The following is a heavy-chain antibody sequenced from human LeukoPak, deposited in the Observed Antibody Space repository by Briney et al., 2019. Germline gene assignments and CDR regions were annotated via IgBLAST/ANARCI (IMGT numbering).Heavy chain of an antibody. CDR2: IIPIFGTA. V-gene: IGHV1-69*01. CDR1: GGTFSSYA. D-gene: IGHD1-26*01. J-gene: IGHJ3*02. Sequence: ASVKVSCKASGGTFSSYAISWVRQAPGQGLEWMGGIIPIFGTANYAQKFQGRVTITADESTSTAYMELSSLRSEDTAVYYCARRDSGRLVGAFDIWGQGTMVTVSS. CDR3: ARRDSGRLVGAFDI.